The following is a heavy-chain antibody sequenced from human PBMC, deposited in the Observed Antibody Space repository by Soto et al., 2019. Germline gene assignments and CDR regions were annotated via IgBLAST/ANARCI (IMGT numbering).Heavy chain of an antibody. CDR3: AHSRCGGDCLQSYSSHYYYGMVV. J-gene: IGHJ6*02. CDR1: GFSLSTGGVG. D-gene: IGHD2-21*02. CDR2: IYWDDDK. Sequence: QITLKESGPSLVKPTQTLTLTCTFSGFSLSTGGVGVGWIRQPPGKALEWLALIYWDDDKRYSPSLRSRLTVTKDTSKNQVVLTMTNMDPVDTATYYCAHSRCGGDCLQSYSSHYYYGMVVWGQGTTVTVSS. V-gene: IGHV2-5*02.